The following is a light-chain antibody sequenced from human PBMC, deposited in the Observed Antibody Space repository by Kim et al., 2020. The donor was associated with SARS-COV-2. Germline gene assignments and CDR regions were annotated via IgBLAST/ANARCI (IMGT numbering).Light chain of an antibody. CDR2: DVT. CDR1: SSDVGAYNY. J-gene: IGLJ3*02. V-gene: IGLV2-14*04. Sequence: GQSITISCTRTSSDVGAYNYVSWYQPPPGKAPKLMIYDVTKRPSGVSDRFSGYKSGNTASLTISGLQAEDEADYYCSSYTSSTTLVFGGGTQLTVL. CDR3: SSYTSSTTLV.